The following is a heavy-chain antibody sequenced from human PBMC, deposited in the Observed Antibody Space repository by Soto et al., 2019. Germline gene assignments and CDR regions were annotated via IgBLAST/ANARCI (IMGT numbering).Heavy chain of an antibody. CDR3: ARGYYDFWSGYWVDV. D-gene: IGHD3-3*01. V-gene: IGHV4-39*01. Sequence: QLQLQESGPGLVKPSETLSLTCTVSGGSISSSSYYWGWIRQPPGKGLEWIGSIYYSGSTYYNPSLKSRVTISVDTSKNQFSLKLSSVTAADTAVYYCARGYYDFWSGYWVDVWGQGTTVTVSS. CDR1: GGSISSSSYY. CDR2: IYYSGST. J-gene: IGHJ6*02.